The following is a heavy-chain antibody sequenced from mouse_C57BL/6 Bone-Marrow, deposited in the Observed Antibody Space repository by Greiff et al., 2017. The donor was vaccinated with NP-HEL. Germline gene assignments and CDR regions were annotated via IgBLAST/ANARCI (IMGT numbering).Heavy chain of an antibody. Sequence: QVQLQQSGAELVMPGASVKLSCKASGYTFTSYWMHWVKHRPGQGLEWIGEIDPSDSYTNYNPKFKGQSTLTVDKSSSTAYMQLSSLTSEDSAVYYCARVGYDYDHCAYWGQGTLVTVSA. V-gene: IGHV1-69*01. CDR2: IDPSDSYT. CDR1: GYTFTSYW. CDR3: ARVGYDYDHCAY. J-gene: IGHJ3*01. D-gene: IGHD2-4*01.